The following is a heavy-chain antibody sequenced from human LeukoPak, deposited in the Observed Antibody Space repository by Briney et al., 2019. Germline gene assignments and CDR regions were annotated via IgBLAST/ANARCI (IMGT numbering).Heavy chain of an antibody. Sequence: GGSMRLSCAASGFTFSSYDVHWVRQATGKGLVWVSRMSGDGRSTSYADSVKGRFTISRDNAKNTLYLQMDSLRGEDTAVYYCASGYYGSGSYLTPWGQGTLVTVSS. D-gene: IGHD3-10*01. J-gene: IGHJ5*02. CDR3: ASGYYGSGSYLTP. CDR1: GFTFSSYD. CDR2: MSGDGRST. V-gene: IGHV3-74*01.